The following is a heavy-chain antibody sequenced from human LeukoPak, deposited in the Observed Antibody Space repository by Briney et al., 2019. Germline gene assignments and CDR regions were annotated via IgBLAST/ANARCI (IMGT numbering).Heavy chain of an antibody. CDR3: AKARGWFGSYYYGMDV. CDR1: GGSISSYY. CDR2: ISWNSGSI. D-gene: IGHD3-10*01. V-gene: IGHV3-9*01. Sequence: LSLTCTVSGGSISSYYWSWIRQPPGKGLEWVSGISWNSGSIGYADSVKGRFTISRDNAKNSLYLQMSSLRAEDTALYYCAKARGWFGSYYYGMDVWGQGTTVTVSS. J-gene: IGHJ6*02.